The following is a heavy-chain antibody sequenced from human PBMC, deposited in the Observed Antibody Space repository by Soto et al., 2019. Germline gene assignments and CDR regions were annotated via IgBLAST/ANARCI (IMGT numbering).Heavy chain of an antibody. J-gene: IGHJ4*02. Sequence: EVQLLESGGGLVQPGGSLRLSCEASGFTFSSYAMSWVRQAPGRGLGWVSTIRGSGGSTYYADSVKGRFTISRDNSKNTLYLQMNSLRAEDTAVYYCAKDVLRFLEWLFDYWGQGTLVTVSS. V-gene: IGHV3-23*01. CDR3: AKDVLRFLEWLFDY. CDR1: GFTFSSYA. CDR2: IRGSGGST. D-gene: IGHD3-3*01.